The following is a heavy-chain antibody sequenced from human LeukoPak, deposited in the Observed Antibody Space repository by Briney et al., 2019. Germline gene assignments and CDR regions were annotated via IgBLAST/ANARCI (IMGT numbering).Heavy chain of an antibody. D-gene: IGHD3-10*01. V-gene: IGHV4-39*01. CDR3: ARQRSYYYGSGSYSYWFDP. J-gene: IGHJ5*02. CDR1: GGSISSSSYY. Sequence: SSETLSLTCTVSGGSISSSSYYWGWIRQPPGKGLEWIGSIYYSGSTYYNPSLKSRVTISVDTSKNQFSLKLSSVTAADTAVYYCARQRSYYYGSGSYSYWFDPWGQGTLVTVSS. CDR2: IYYSGST.